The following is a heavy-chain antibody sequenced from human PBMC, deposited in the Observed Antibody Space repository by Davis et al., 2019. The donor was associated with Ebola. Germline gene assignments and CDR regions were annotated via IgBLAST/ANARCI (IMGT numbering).Heavy chain of an antibody. Sequence: GGSLRLSCAASGFTFGDYGMSWVRQAPGKGLEWVSGINWNGGSTGYADSVKGRFTISRDNLKNTLYLQMNGLRAEDTARYYCAKVKDRGQWLANYYFDYWGQGTLVAVS. CDR2: INWNGGST. V-gene: IGHV3-20*04. CDR1: GFTFGDYG. CDR3: AKVKDRGQWLANYYFDY. J-gene: IGHJ4*02. D-gene: IGHD6-19*01.